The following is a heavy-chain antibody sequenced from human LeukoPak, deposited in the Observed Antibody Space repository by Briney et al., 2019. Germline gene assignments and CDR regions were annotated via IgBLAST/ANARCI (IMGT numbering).Heavy chain of an antibody. CDR2: ITTYNGNT. V-gene: IGHV1-18*01. D-gene: IGHD1-26*01. CDR3: ARANGRSYYVGDY. Sequence: GASVKVSCKASGYTFTSYGISWVRQAPGQGLEWMGWITTYNGNTNYPQRLQGRVTVTTDTSTNTAYLELRSLRSDDTAVYYCARANGRSYYVGDYWGQGTLVTVSS. CDR1: GYTFTSYG. J-gene: IGHJ4*02.